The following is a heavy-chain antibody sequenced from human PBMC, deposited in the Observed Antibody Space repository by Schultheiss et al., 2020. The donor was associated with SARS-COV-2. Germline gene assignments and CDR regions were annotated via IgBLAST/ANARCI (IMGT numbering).Heavy chain of an antibody. CDR1: GFTFSSYS. D-gene: IGHD3-10*01. J-gene: IGHJ4*02. CDR2: ISSSSTYI. V-gene: IGHV3-21*01. Sequence: GESLKISCAASGFTFSSYSMNWVRQAPGKGLEWVSSISSSSTYIYYADSVKGRFTISRDNAKNSLYLQMNSLRAEDTAVYYCARDNYGSGPPAGWGQGTLVTVSS. CDR3: ARDNYGSGPPAG.